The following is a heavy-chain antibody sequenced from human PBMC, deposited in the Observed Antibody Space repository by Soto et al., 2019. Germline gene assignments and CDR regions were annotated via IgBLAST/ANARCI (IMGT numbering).Heavy chain of an antibody. CDR1: GFTFSSYA. V-gene: IGHV3-30-3*01. J-gene: IGHJ6*02. CDR2: ISYDGSNK. Sequence: QVQLVESGGGVVQPGRSLRLSCAASGFTFSSYAMHWVRQAPGKGLEWVAVISYDGSNKYYADSVKGRFTISRDNSKNTXYXTMNSLRAEDTAVYYCARDHVVVAATFRASYYGMDVWGQGTTVTVSS. D-gene: IGHD2-15*01. CDR3: ARDHVVVAATFRASYYGMDV.